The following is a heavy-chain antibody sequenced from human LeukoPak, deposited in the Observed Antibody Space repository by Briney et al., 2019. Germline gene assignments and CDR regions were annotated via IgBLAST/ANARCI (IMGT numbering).Heavy chain of an antibody. J-gene: IGHJ4*02. CDR1: GFTFSSYS. D-gene: IGHD3-16*01. V-gene: IGHV3-48*01. Sequence: GGSLRLSCAASGFTFSSYSMDWVRQAPGKGPEWVSYISSSSSTIYYADSVKGRFTISRDNAKNSLYLQMNSLRAEDTAVYYCARGGGIYYFDYWGQGTLVTVSS. CDR3: ARGGGIYYFDY. CDR2: ISSSSSTI.